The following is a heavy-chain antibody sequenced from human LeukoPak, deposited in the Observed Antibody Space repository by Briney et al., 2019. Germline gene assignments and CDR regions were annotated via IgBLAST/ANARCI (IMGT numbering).Heavy chain of an antibody. CDR3: AKVKRFGEFYFDY. CDR1: GFTFSSYW. CDR2: ISGSGGST. J-gene: IGHJ4*02. D-gene: IGHD3-10*01. V-gene: IGHV3-23*01. Sequence: PGGSLRLSCAASGFTFSSYWMSWVRQAPGKGLEWVSAISGSGGSTYYADSVKGRFTISRDNSKNTLYLQMNSLRAEDTAVYYCAKVKRFGEFYFDYWGQGTLVTVSS.